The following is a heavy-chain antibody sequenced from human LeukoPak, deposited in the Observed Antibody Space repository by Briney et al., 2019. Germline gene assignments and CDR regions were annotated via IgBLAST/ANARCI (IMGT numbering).Heavy chain of an antibody. CDR3: ARDPSSTSNWFAP. V-gene: IGHV1-2*02. CDR1: GYTFIGYY. D-gene: IGHD2-2*01. CDR2: INPNSGGT. Sequence: ASVKVSCKTSGYTFIGYYMHWVRQAPGQGLEGMGWINPNSGGTNYAQKFQRRVTITRDTSISTAYMELSRLRSDDPAVYYCARDPSSTSNWFAPWGQGTLVTVSS. J-gene: IGHJ5*02.